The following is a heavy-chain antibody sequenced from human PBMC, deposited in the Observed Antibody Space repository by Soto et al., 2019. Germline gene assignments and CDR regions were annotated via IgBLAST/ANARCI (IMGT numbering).Heavy chain of an antibody. CDR1: GGSISSYY. Sequence: SETLSLTCTVSGGSISSYYWGGIRQPPGKGLEWIGYIYYSGSTNYNPSLKSRVTISVDTSKNQFSLKLSSVTAADTAVYYCARWSGYDNYGMDVWGQGTTVTVSS. CDR3: ARWSGYDNYGMDV. CDR2: IYYSGST. J-gene: IGHJ6*02. D-gene: IGHD5-12*01. V-gene: IGHV4-59*08.